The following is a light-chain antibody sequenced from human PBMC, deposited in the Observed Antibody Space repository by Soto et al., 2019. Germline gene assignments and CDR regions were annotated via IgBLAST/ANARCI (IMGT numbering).Light chain of an antibody. CDR2: DAS. V-gene: IGKV3D-11*01. Sequence: ILTQSPATLSLSLGERATLSCRASQGISNYLAWYQQKPSQAPRLLIYDASNRATGIPARFSGSGSGTDFTLTISSLEPEDFAIYYCQQRSNWPLTFGGGTKVDIK. J-gene: IGKJ4*01. CDR1: QGISNY. CDR3: QQRSNWPLT.